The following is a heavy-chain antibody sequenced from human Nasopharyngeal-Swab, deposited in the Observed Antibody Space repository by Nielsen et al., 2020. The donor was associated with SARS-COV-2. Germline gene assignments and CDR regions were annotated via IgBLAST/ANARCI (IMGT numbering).Heavy chain of an antibody. CDR3: ARPNTPEDIVVVPAAIAFDI. CDR2: IYYSGST. D-gene: IGHD2-2*01. J-gene: IGHJ3*02. Sequence: RQAPGKGLEWIGSIYYSGSTYYNPSLKSRATISVDTSKNQSSLKLSSVTAADTAVYYCARPNTPEDIVVVPAAIAFDIWGQGTMVTVSS. V-gene: IGHV4-39*01.